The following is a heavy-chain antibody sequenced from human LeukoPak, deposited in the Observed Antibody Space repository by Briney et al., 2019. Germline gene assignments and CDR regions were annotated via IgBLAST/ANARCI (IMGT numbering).Heavy chain of an antibody. CDR2: ISYDGSNK. D-gene: IGHD2-15*01. Sequence: GGSLRLSCAASGFTFSSYAMHWVRQAPGKGLEWVAVISYDGSNKYYADSVKGRFTISRDNSKNTLYLQMNSLRAEDTAVYYCARMSPPYCSGGSCYSGDYYYGMDVWGQGTTVTVSS. V-gene: IGHV3-30-3*01. J-gene: IGHJ6*02. CDR3: ARMSPPYCSGGSCYSGDYYYGMDV. CDR1: GFTFSSYA.